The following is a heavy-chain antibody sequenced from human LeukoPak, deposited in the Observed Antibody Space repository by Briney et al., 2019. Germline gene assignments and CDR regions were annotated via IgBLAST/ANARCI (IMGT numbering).Heavy chain of an antibody. CDR1: GYTFTSYD. V-gene: IGHV1-8*03. CDR2: MNPNSGNT. J-gene: IGHJ4*02. CDR3: ARGRGRLRLGELSLLDY. Sequence: ASVKVSCKASGYTFTSYDINWVRQTTGQGLEWMGWMNPNSGNTGYAQKFQGRVTITRNTSISTAYMELSSLRSEDTAVYYCARGRGRLRLGELSLLDYWGQGTLVTVSS. D-gene: IGHD3-16*02.